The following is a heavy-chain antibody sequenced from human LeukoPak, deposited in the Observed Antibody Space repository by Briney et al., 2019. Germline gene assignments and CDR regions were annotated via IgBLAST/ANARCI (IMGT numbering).Heavy chain of an antibody. Sequence: KPSETLSLTCAVYGGSFSGYYWSWIRQPPGKGLEWIGEINHSGSTNYIPSLKSRVTISVDTSKNQFSLKLSSVTAADTAVYYCARGLKWSPFYYYYYGMDVWGQGTTVTVSS. V-gene: IGHV4-34*01. CDR2: INHSGST. J-gene: IGHJ6*02. D-gene: IGHD2-15*01. CDR1: GGSFSGYY. CDR3: ARGLKWSPFYYYYYGMDV.